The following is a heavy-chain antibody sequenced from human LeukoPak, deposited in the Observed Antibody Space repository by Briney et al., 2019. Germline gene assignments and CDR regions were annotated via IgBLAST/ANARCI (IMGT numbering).Heavy chain of an antibody. D-gene: IGHD3-10*01. CDR1: GFTFSKYW. Sequence: GGSLRLSCAASGFTFSKYWMHWVRQGPGKGLVWVSRINSDGSSTSYADSVKGRFTISRDNAKNTLYLQMNSLRAKDTAVYYCARDYYTSGSPNDYWGQGTLVTVSS. J-gene: IGHJ4*02. CDR2: INSDGSST. CDR3: ARDYYTSGSPNDY. V-gene: IGHV3-74*01.